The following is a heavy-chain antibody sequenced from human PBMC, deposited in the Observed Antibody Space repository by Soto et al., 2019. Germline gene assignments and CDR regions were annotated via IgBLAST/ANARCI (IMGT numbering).Heavy chain of an antibody. J-gene: IGHJ4*02. CDR3: AKGGWTGMYLEANFDY. CDR2: ISGSGGST. Sequence: GGSLRLSCAASGFTFSSYAMSWVRQAPGKGLEWVSAISGSGGSTYYADSVKGRFTISRDNSKNTLYLQMNSLRAEDTAVYYCAKGGWTGMYLEANFDYWGQGTLVTVSS. CDR1: GFTFSSYA. D-gene: IGHD6-19*01. V-gene: IGHV3-23*01.